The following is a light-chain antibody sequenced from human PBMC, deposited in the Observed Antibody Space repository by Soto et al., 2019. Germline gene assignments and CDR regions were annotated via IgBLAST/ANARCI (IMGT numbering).Light chain of an antibody. CDR1: QDIRYY. J-gene: IGKJ4*01. Sequence: DIQMTQSPSSLSASVGDRVTITCQASQDIRYYLNWFQQKPGKAPKLLIYAASNLQSGVSSRFIGRGSGKEFTLTISSLQPEDLATYYCQQLNSYPRLFNFGGGTKV. CDR3: QQLNSYPRLFN. V-gene: IGKV1-17*01. CDR2: AAS.